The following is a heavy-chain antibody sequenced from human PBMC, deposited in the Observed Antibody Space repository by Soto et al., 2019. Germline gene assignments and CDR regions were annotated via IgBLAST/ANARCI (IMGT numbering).Heavy chain of an antibody. D-gene: IGHD1-1*01. Sequence: GASVKVSCKASGGTFSSYTISWVRQAPGQGLEWMGRIIPILGIANYAQKFQGRVTITADESTSTAYMELSSLRSEDTAVYYCARDRGPGYNIHFDHWGQGTLVTV. CDR2: IIPILGIA. CDR3: ARDRGPGYNIHFDH. J-gene: IGHJ4*02. CDR1: GGTFSSYT. V-gene: IGHV1-69*04.